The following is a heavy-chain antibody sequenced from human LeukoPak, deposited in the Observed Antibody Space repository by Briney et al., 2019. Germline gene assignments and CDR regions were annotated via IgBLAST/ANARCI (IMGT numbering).Heavy chain of an antibody. Sequence: GGSLRLSCAASGFTFSSYEMNWVRQAPGKGLEWVSCISSSGSTIDYADSVKGRFTISRDNAKNSLYLQMNSLRAEDTAVYYCARDLNDYFNSWGQGTLVTVSS. CDR1: GFTFSSYE. CDR3: ARDLNDYFNS. V-gene: IGHV3-48*03. J-gene: IGHJ4*02. CDR2: ISSSGSTI. D-gene: IGHD2-8*01.